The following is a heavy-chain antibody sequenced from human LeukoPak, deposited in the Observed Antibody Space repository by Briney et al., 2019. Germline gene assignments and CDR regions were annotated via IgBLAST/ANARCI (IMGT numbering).Heavy chain of an antibody. CDR2: IRSSSTYT. CDR1: GFTFSDYY. V-gene: IGHV3-11*03. Sequence: PGGSLRLSCAASGFTFSDYYMSWIRQAPGKGLEWVSYIRSSSTYTSYADSVKGRFTISRDNSKNTLYLQMNSLRAEDTAVYYCAKRGVTGSYQYFDYSGQGTLVTVSS. D-gene: IGHD1-26*01. CDR3: AKRGVTGSYQYFDY. J-gene: IGHJ4*02.